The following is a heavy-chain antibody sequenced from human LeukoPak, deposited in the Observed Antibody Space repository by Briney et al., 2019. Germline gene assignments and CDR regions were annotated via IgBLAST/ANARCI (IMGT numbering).Heavy chain of an antibody. CDR3: ARETRGTAVTSIFDY. J-gene: IGHJ4*02. D-gene: IGHD4-17*01. CDR1: GDSISSNTW. V-gene: IGHV4-4*02. CDR2: IYHTGAT. Sequence: SETLSLTCAVFGDSISSNTWWNWVRQSPTKGLEWIGQIYHTGATKYNPSLGSRVTMSVDTSKNQFSLKLISVTAADTAVYYCARETRGTAVTSIFDYWGQGTLVTVSS.